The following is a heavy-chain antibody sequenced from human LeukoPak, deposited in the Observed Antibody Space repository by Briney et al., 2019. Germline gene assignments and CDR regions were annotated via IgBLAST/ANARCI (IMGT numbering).Heavy chain of an antibody. J-gene: IGHJ4*02. V-gene: IGHV3-53*04. D-gene: IGHD6-19*01. CDR2: IYSGGST. Sequence: GGSLRLSCAASGFTVSSNYMSWVRQAPGKGLEWVSVIYSGGSTYYADSVKGRFTISRHNSKNTLYLQMNSLRAEDTAVYYCASGYSSGWSPGPFDYWGQGTLVTVSS. CDR1: GFTVSSNY. CDR3: ASGYSSGWSPGPFDY.